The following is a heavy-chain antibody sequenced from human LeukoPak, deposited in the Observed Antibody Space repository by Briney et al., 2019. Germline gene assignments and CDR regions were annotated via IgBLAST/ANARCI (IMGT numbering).Heavy chain of an antibody. CDR2: IYRGGDT. V-gene: IGHV3-53*04. Sequence: PGGSLRLSCAASGFTFSDYYMSWIRQAPGKGLEWVSTIYRGGDTYYADSVKGRFTISRPNSRNALYLQMNSLRSEDTAVYYCARESSVSGWYIYWGQGTLVTVSS. CDR3: ARESSVSGWYIY. D-gene: IGHD6-19*01. J-gene: IGHJ4*02. CDR1: GFTFSDYY.